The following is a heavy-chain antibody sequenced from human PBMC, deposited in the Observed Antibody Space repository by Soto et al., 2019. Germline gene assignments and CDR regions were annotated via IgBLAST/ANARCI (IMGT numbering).Heavy chain of an antibody. CDR1: GFTFDDYA. CDR3: AKEDTAMGDFDY. J-gene: IGHJ4*01. V-gene: IGHV3-9*01. CDR2: ISWNSGSI. D-gene: IGHD5-18*01. Sequence: EVQLVESGGGLVQPGRSLRLSCAASGFTFDDYAMHWVRQAPGKGLEWVSGISWNSGSIGYADSVKGRFTISRDNAKNSLYLQMNSLRAEDTALYYCAKEDTAMGDFDYWGHGTLVTVSS.